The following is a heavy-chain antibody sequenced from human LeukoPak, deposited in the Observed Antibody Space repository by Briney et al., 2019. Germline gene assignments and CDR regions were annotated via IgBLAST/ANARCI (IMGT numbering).Heavy chain of an antibody. V-gene: IGHV3-13*01. CDR1: GFTFSSYD. Sequence: PGGSLRLSCAASGFTFSSYDMHWVRQATGKGLEWVSAIGTAGDTYYPGSVKGRFTISRENAKNSLYLQMNSLRAGDTAVYYCAREGGLRLTGTTAHGMDVWGQGTTVAVSS. CDR3: AREGGLRLTGTTAHGMDV. D-gene: IGHD1-7*01. CDR2: IGTAGDT. J-gene: IGHJ6*02.